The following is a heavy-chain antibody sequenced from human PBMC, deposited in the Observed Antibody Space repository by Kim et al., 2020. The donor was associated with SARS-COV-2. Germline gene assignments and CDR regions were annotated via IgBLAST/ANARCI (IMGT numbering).Heavy chain of an antibody. J-gene: IGHJ4*02. CDR2: IYYSGST. D-gene: IGHD4-17*01. CDR3: ARGLDYGDYEGGGY. CDR1: GGSISSYY. V-gene: IGHV4-59*13. Sequence: SETLSLTCTVSGGSISSYYWSWIRQPPGKGLEWIGYIYYSGSTNYNPSLKSRVTISVDTSKNQFSLKLSSVTAADTAVYYCARGLDYGDYEGGGYWGQGTLVTVSS.